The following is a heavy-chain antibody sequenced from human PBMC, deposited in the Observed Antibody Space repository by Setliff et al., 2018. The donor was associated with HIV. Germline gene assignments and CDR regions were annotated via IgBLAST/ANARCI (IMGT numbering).Heavy chain of an antibody. J-gene: IGHJ3*02. CDR3: ARVHGYFDSSGYSLDAFDI. Sequence: GGSLRLSCAASGFTVSSKYMSWVRQAPGKGLEWVSGISSGGSTYYADSVKGRFTISRDNSKNTLYLQMNSLRAEDTAVYYCARVHGYFDSSGYSLDAFDIWGQGTMVTVSS. CDR2: ISSGGST. D-gene: IGHD3-22*01. V-gene: IGHV3-53*01. CDR1: GFTVSSKY.